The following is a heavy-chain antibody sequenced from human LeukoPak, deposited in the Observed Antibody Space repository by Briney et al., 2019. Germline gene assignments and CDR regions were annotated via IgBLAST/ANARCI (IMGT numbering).Heavy chain of an antibody. CDR3: ASHSYGYNH. Sequence: GGSLRLSCAASGFTFSSYGMHWVRQAPGKGLEWVAVISYDGSNKYYADSVKGRFTISRDHSKNTLYLQMNSLRAEDTAVYYCASHSYGYNHWGQGTLVTVSS. J-gene: IGHJ5*02. CDR1: GFTFSSYG. D-gene: IGHD3-16*01. CDR2: ISYDGSNK. V-gene: IGHV3-30*03.